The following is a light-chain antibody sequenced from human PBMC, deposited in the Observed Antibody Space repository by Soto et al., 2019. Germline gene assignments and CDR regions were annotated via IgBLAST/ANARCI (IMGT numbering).Light chain of an antibody. Sequence: DIQMTQSPSSLSASVGDRVTITCRASQGINNFLAWYQQKPGKAPKLLIYGASTLQSGVPSRFSGSGSGTDFTHTISSLRPEDVATYYCQKYNVAPYIFGHGTKLEI. J-gene: IGKJ2*01. CDR1: QGINNF. V-gene: IGKV1-27*01. CDR2: GAS. CDR3: QKYNVAPYI.